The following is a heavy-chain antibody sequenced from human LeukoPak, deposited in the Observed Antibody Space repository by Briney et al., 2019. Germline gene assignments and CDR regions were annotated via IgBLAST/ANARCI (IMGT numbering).Heavy chain of an antibody. CDR3: ASLRGYSRPGI. D-gene: IGHD5-12*01. CDR1: GGSFSGYY. CDR2: INHSGST. Sequence: SETLSLTCAVYGGSFSGYYWSWIRQPPGKGLEWIGEINHSGSTNYNPSLKSRVTIPVDTSKNQFSLKLSSVTAADTAVYYCASLRGYSRPGIWGQGTMVTVSS. V-gene: IGHV4-34*01. J-gene: IGHJ3*02.